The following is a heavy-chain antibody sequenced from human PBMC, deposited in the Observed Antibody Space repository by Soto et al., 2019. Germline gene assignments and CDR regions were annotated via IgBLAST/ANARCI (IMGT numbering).Heavy chain of an antibody. CDR2: VFSSVSA. J-gene: IGHJ1*01. CDR3: GRDGMTTGAT. CDR1: GVSVARYT. D-gene: IGHD2-8*02. Sequence: SGTLSLTCIVPGVSVARYTWSWVRQPANKGLEWIGRVFSSVSATYNPSLKSRVSISIDTAENRISLKPDSVTATAAGVSFCGRDGMTTGATWGLCTLVT. V-gene: IGHV4-4*07.